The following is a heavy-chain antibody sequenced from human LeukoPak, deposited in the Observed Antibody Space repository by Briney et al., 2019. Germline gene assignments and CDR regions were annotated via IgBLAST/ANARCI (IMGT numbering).Heavy chain of an antibody. CDR1: GGSISSYY. V-gene: IGHV4-59*08. Sequence: PSETLSLTCTVSGGSISSYYWSWIRQPPGKGLEWIGYIYYSGSTNYNPSLKSRVTISVDTSKNQFSLKLSSVTAADTAVYYCAAQLWATRVVYWGQGTLVTVSS. D-gene: IGHD5-18*01. J-gene: IGHJ4*02. CDR2: IYYSGST. CDR3: AAQLWATRVVY.